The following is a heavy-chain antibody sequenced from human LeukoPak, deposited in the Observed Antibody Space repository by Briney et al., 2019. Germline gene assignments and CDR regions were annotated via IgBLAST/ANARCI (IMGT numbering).Heavy chain of an antibody. V-gene: IGHV4-31*03. J-gene: IGHJ5*02. Sequence: PSQTLSLTCTVSGGSISSGGYYWSWIRQHPGKGLEWIGYIYYSGSTYYNPSLKSRVTISVDTSKNQFSLKLSSVTAADTAVYYCARERGYCSGGSCQHNWFDPWGQGTLVTVSS. CDR1: GGSISSGGYY. CDR2: IYYSGST. CDR3: ARERGYCSGGSCQHNWFDP. D-gene: IGHD2-15*01.